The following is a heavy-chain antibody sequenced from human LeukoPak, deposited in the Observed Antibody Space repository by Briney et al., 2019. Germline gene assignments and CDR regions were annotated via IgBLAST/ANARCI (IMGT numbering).Heavy chain of an antibody. J-gene: IGHJ4*02. CDR2: INPYTGDT. D-gene: IGHD4-11*01. CDR3: ARAPGDDYSTIHS. CDR1: GYTLTAYY. Sequence: ASVKVSCKASGYTLTAYYIHWVRQAPGQRLEWMGWINPYTGDTNYAQNFEGRVTIAWETSINTAFIELIRLTSDDTALYYCARAPGDDYSTIHSWGQGTLVTVSS. V-gene: IGHV1-2*02.